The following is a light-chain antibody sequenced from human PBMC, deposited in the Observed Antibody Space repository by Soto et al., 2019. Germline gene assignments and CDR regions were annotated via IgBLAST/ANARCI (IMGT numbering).Light chain of an antibody. CDR3: QQYETSPRT. CDR1: QSVSSNF. CDR2: GAS. Sequence: EIVLTQSPGTLSLSPGERTTFSCRASQSVSSNFVDWYQQKPGQAARLLIYGASSRATGIPDRSSGSGSGTDFTLTISRLEPEEFAVYYCQQYETSPRTSGQGTKVDIK. V-gene: IGKV3-20*01. J-gene: IGKJ1*01.